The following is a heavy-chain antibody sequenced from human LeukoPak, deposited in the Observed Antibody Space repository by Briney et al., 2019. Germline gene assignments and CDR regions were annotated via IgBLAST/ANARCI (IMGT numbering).Heavy chain of an antibody. V-gene: IGHV5-51*01. CDR3: ARGLGVATMGGAFDI. D-gene: IGHD5-12*01. J-gene: IGHJ3*02. CDR1: GYTFTNYW. CDR2: IYPGDSDT. Sequence: GESLKISCKASGYTFTNYWIGWVRQMPGKGLEWMGIIYPGDSDTRYSPSFRGQVVISADKSISTAYLQWSSLKASDTAMYYCARGLGVATMGGAFDIWGQRTMVTVSS.